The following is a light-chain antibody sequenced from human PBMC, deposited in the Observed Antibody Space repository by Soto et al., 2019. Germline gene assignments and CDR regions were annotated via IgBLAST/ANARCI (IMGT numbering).Light chain of an antibody. J-gene: IGLJ2*01. V-gene: IGLV2-23*01. CDR3: CSYAGSSPHVV. Sequence: QSVLTQPASVSGSPGQSITISCTGTSIDVGSYNLVSWYQQHPGKAPKLMIYEGSKRPSGVSNRFSGSKSGNTASLTISGLQAEDEADYYCCSYAGSSPHVVFGGGTKLTVL. CDR2: EGS. CDR1: SIDVGSYNL.